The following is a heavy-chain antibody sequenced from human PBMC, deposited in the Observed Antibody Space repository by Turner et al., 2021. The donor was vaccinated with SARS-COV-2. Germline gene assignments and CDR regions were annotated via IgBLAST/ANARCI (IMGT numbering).Heavy chain of an antibody. CDR1: GFTLRSYV. CDR3: ARDTGDFDL. CDR2: ISYDGSNK. D-gene: IGHD3-10*01. J-gene: IGHJ2*01. V-gene: IGHV3-30-3*01. Sequence: QVQLVESGGGVVQTGRSLRLSCAASGFTLRSYVMHWVRQAPGKGLEWVAVISYDGSNKYYADSVKGRFTISRDNSKNTLYLQMNSLRAEDTAVYYCARDTGDFDLWGRGTLVTVSS.